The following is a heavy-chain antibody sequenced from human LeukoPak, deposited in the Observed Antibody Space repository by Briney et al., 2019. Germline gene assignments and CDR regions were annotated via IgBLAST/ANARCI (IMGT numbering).Heavy chain of an antibody. D-gene: IGHD6-13*01. Sequence: ASETLSLTCAVYGGSFSGYYWSWIRQPPGKGLEWIGEINNSGSTNYNPSLKSRVTISVDTSKNQFSLKLSSVTAADTAVYYCARGSLSSSSWSSYFDYWGQGTLVTVSS. CDR2: INNSGST. CDR3: ARGSLSSSSWSSYFDY. CDR1: GGSFSGYY. J-gene: IGHJ4*02. V-gene: IGHV4-34*01.